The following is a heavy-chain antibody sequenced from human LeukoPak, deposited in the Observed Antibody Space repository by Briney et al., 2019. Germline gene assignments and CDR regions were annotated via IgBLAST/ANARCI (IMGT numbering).Heavy chain of an antibody. D-gene: IGHD1-26*01. CDR3: ARGALSESYPYYFDY. CDR2: ISAYNGNT. V-gene: IGHV1-18*01. J-gene: IGHJ4*02. Sequence: PAASVKVSCKASGYTFTSYGISWVRQAPGQGLEWMGWISAYNGNTNYAQKLQGRVTMTTDTSTSTAYMELRSLRSDDTAVYYCARGALSESYPYYFDYWGQGTLVTVSS. CDR1: GYTFTSYG.